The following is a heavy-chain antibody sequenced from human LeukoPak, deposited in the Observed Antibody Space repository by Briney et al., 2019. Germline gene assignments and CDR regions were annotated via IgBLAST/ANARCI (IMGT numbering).Heavy chain of an antibody. CDR2: IYYSGST. V-gene: IGHV4-38-2*02. CDR3: ARVLLAAAAH. D-gene: IGHD6-13*01. J-gene: IGHJ4*02. Sequence: SETLSLTCIVSGYSITSSYYWGWIRQPPGKGLEWIGSIYYSGSTYYNPSLKSRVTISVDTSKNQFSLKLSSVTAADTAVYYCARVLLAAAAHWGQGTLVTVSS. CDR1: GYSITSSYY.